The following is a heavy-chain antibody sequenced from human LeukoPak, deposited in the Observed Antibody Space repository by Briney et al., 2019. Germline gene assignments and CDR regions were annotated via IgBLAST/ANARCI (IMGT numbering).Heavy chain of an antibody. CDR3: AKDGVSTGLTHFDY. V-gene: IGHV3-23*01. J-gene: IGHJ4*02. CDR2: NSGSGSK. D-gene: IGHD5/OR15-5a*01. Sequence: ETLSLTCTVSGGSISSSSYYWGWIRQPPGKGLEWVSVNSGSGSKDYADSVKGRFTIYRDDSENTLYLQMNSLRAEDTAVYYCAKDGVSTGLTHFDYWGQGTLVIVSS. CDR1: GGSISSSSYY.